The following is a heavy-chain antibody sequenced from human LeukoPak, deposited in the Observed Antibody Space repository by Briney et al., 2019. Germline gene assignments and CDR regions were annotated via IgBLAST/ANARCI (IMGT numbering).Heavy chain of an antibody. J-gene: IGHJ4*02. CDR2: IYYSGST. CDR3: ARAVYYYDSGGYYYYYFDY. Sequence: SETLSLTCNVSGGSISSYYWSWIRQPPGKGLEWIGYIYYSGSTNYNPSLKSRVTISVDTSKNQFSLKLSSVTAADTAVYYCARAVYYYDSGGYYYYYFDYWGQGTLVTVSS. CDR1: GGSISSYY. D-gene: IGHD3-22*01. V-gene: IGHV4-59*01.